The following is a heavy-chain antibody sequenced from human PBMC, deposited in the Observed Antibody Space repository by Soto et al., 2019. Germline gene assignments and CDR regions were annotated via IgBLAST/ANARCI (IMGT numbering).Heavy chain of an antibody. D-gene: IGHD1-26*01. J-gene: IGHJ3*02. Sequence: EVQLVESGGGLVQPGRSLRLSCAASGFTFDDYAMHWVRQAPGKGLEWVSGISWNSGSIGYADSVKGRFTISRDNAKNSLYLQVNSLRAEDTALYYCAKDIEGSQRDAFDIWGQGTMVTVSS. CDR3: AKDIEGSQRDAFDI. V-gene: IGHV3-9*01. CDR1: GFTFDDYA. CDR2: ISWNSGSI.